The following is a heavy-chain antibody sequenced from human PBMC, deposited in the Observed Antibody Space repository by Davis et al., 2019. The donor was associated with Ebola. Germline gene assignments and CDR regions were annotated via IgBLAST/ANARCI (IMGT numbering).Heavy chain of an antibody. CDR3: ASLRRTITGMDDAFDV. D-gene: IGHD2-8*02. CDR1: GYSFTSYW. CDR2: IYPGDSDT. Sequence: GGSLRLSCKGSGYSFTSYWIGWVRQMPGKGLEWMGIIYPGDSDTRYSPSFQGQVTISADKSISTAYLQWSSLKASDTAMYYCASLRRTITGMDDAFDVWGQGTMVSVS. J-gene: IGHJ3*01. V-gene: IGHV5-51*01.